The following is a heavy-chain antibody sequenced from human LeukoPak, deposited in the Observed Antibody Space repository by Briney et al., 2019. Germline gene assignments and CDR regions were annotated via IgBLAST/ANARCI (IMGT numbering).Heavy chain of an antibody. CDR3: ARAGEYGSGWYDARRFDY. J-gene: IGHJ4*02. Sequence: ASVKVSCKASGYTFTGYCMHWVRQAPGQGLEWMGWINPNSGGTNYAQKSQGRVTMTRDTSISTAYMELSRLRSDDTAVYYCARAGEYGSGWYDARRFDYWGQGTLVTVSS. D-gene: IGHD6-19*01. CDR2: INPNSGGT. CDR1: GYTFTGYC. V-gene: IGHV1-2*02.